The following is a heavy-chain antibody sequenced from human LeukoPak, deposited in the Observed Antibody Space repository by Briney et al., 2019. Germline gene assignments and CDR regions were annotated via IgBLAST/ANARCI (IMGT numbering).Heavy chain of an antibody. D-gene: IGHD3-3*01. J-gene: IGHJ5*02. CDR3: ARVGYDFWSGYRSNWFDP. Sequence: PSETLSLTCTVSGGSISSGGYYWSWIRQHPGKGLEWIGYIYYSGSTHYNPSLKSRVTISVDTSKNQFSLKLSSVTAADTAVYYCARVGYDFWSGYRSNWFDPWGQGILVTVSS. CDR1: GGSISSGGYY. CDR2: IYYSGST. V-gene: IGHV4-31*03.